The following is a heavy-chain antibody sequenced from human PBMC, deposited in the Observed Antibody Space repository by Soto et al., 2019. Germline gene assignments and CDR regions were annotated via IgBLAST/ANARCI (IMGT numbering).Heavy chain of an antibody. Sequence: SETLSLTCTVSGGSISSYYWSWIRQPPGKGLEWIGYIYYSGSTNYNPSLKSRVTISVDTSKNQFSLKLSSVTAADTAVYYCARVGVHCSSTSCYELDYWGQGTLVTAPQ. V-gene: IGHV4-59*01. CDR1: GGSISSYY. J-gene: IGHJ4*02. D-gene: IGHD2-2*01. CDR2: IYYSGST. CDR3: ARVGVHCSSTSCYELDY.